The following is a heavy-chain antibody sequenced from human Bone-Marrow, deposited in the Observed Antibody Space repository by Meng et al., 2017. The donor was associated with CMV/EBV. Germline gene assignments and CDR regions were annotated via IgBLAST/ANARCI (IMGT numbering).Heavy chain of an antibody. CDR3: ARRLRGTGPKYFQH. D-gene: IGHD3/OR15-3a*01. Sequence: LHKGAAGLLKPSAPRSSPCAVYGGCFSGYYWSSIRQPPGKGLEWIGEINHSGSTNYNPSLKSRVTISVDTSKNQFSLKLSSVTDADTAVYYCARRLRGTGPKYFQHWGQGTLVTVSS. CDR1: GGCFSGYY. CDR2: INHSGST. J-gene: IGHJ1*01. V-gene: IGHV4-34*01.